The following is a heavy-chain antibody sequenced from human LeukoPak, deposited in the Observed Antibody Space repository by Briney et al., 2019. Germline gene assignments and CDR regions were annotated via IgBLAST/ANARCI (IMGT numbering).Heavy chain of an antibody. CDR2: FDPEDGET. CDR3: ARPALVANAFDI. V-gene: IGHV1-24*01. J-gene: IGHJ3*02. D-gene: IGHD5-12*01. CDR1: GYTLTELS. Sequence: ASVKVSCNVSGYTLTELSMHWVRQAPGKGLEWMGGFDPEDGETIYAQKFQGRVTITADESTSTAYMELSSLRSEDTAVYYCARPALVANAFDIWGQGTMVTVSS.